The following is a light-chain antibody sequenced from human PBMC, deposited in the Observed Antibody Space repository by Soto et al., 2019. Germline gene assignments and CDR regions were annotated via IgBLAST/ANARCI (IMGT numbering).Light chain of an antibody. V-gene: IGLV2-8*01. CDR3: SSYAGSNNYV. CDR2: GVS. CDR1: SIDIGGYNY. Sequence: QSVLTQPPSASGSPGQSVTISCTGTSIDIGGYNYVAWYQQHPGKAPKLMIYGVSKRPSGVPDRFSGSKSGNTASLTVSGLQAEDESDYYCSSYAGSNNYVFGSGTKVTVL. J-gene: IGLJ1*01.